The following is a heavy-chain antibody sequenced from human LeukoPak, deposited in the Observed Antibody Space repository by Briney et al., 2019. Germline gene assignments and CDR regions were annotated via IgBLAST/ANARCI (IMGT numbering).Heavy chain of an antibody. Sequence: SQTLSLTCAISGDSVSSNGAAWTWIRQSPSRGLEWLGRTYYRSKWYNDYAASVKSRITISPDSSKNQFSLLLNSVTPEDTAVYYCVRETPVAARGGYFHYWGQGTLVTVSS. CDR2: TYYRSKWYN. CDR1: GDSVSSNGAA. D-gene: IGHD6-19*01. V-gene: IGHV6-1*01. J-gene: IGHJ4*02. CDR3: VRETPVAARGGYFHY.